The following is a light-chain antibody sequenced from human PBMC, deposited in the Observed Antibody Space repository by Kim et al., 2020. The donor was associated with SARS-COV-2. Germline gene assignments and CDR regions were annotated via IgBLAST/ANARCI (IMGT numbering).Light chain of an antibody. J-gene: IGKJ3*01. V-gene: IGKV1-5*03. CDR3: KQYETYWT. CDR2: QAS. CDR1: QSIDGW. Sequence: DIQMTQSPSTLSAFVGDRVTITCRASQSIDGWLAWYQQKPGKAPRLLIYQASKLASRVPSRFSGSGSGTDFTLTVTYLQPDDSAVYCCKQYETYWTFGPGTKVDIK.